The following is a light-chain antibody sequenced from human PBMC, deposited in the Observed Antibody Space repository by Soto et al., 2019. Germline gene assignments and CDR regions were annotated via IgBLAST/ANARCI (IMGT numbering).Light chain of an antibody. Sequence: EIVLTQSPGTLSLSAGERATLSCRASQSVSSSYLAWYQQKPGQAPSLLIYGAFSRATGIPDRFSASGSGTDFTLTISSLEPEDFAFYYCLQRSTWYTFGQGTKVEIK. CDR3: LQRSTWYT. CDR2: GAF. J-gene: IGKJ2*01. CDR1: QSVSSSY. V-gene: IGKV3D-20*02.